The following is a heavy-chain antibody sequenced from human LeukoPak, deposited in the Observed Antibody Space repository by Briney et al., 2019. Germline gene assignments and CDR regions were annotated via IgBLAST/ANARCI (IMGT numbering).Heavy chain of an antibody. J-gene: IGHJ3*02. CDR1: GFTFSDYY. Sequence: GGSLRLSCAASGFTFSDYYMSWIRQAPGKGLQWVSYISPSGSHTNYADSVQGRFTISRDNAKNSLYLQMNSLRDEDTAVYYCARDDAYAFDIWGQGTMVTVSS. CDR2: ISPSGSHT. CDR3: ARDDAYAFDI. V-gene: IGHV3-11*06.